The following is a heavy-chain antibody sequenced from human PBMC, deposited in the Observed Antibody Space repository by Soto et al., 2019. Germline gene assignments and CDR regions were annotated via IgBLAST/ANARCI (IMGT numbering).Heavy chain of an antibody. CDR1: GYTFTSYG. V-gene: IGHV1-18*01. J-gene: IGHJ3*02. Sequence: QVQLVQSGAEVKKPGASVKVSCKASGYTFTSYGISWVRQAPGQGLEWMGWISAYNGNTNYAKKLQGRVTMTTDTSTSTAYMELRSLRSDDTAVYYCARDVAYSGSYPSHGAFDIWGQGTMVTVSS. D-gene: IGHD1-26*01. CDR2: ISAYNGNT. CDR3: ARDVAYSGSYPSHGAFDI.